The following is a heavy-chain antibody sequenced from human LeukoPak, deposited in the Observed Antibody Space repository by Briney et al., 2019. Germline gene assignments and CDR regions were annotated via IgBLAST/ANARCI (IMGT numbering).Heavy chain of an antibody. D-gene: IGHD5-18*01. Sequence: SVKVPCKASGGTFSSYAISRLRQAPGQGLEWMGGIIPIFGTANYAQKFQGRVTITADESTSTAYMKLSSLRSEDTAVYYCARPSIRRGYRYVNTDLDIWGQGTMVTASS. J-gene: IGHJ3*02. CDR1: GGTFSSYA. CDR2: IIPIFGTA. V-gene: IGHV1-69*13. CDR3: ARPSIRRGYRYVNTDLDI.